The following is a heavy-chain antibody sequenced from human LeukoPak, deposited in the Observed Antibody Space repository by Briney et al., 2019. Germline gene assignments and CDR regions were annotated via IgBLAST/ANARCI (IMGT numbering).Heavy chain of an antibody. CDR2: IKQDGSEK. CDR3: ARGDCSSTSCYGYYYYYGMDV. J-gene: IGHJ6*02. V-gene: IGHV3-7*02. Sequence: GGSLRLSCAVSGFTFSSYWMSWVRQAPGKGLEWVANIKQDGSEKNYVDSVKGRFTISRDNAKNSLYLQMNSLRAEDTAVYYCARGDCSSTSCYGYYYYYGMDVWGQGTTVTVSS. CDR1: GFTFSSYW. D-gene: IGHD2-2*01.